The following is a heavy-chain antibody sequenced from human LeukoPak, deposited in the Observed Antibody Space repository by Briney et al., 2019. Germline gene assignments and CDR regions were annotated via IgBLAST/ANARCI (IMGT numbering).Heavy chain of an antibody. Sequence: GGSLRLSCAASGFTFSSYAMSWVRQAPGKGLGWVSTINGSGDRKYYTDSVKGRFTISRVSSENTLYLQMNSLRAEDTAVYYCAKNRGAPLWGQGTLVTVSS. CDR2: INGSGDRK. J-gene: IGHJ4*02. D-gene: IGHD2/OR15-2a*01. CDR3: AKNRGAPL. V-gene: IGHV3-23*01. CDR1: GFTFSSYA.